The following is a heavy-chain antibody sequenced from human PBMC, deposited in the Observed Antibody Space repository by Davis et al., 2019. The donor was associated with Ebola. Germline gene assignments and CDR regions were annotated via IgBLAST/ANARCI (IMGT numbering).Heavy chain of an antibody. CDR1: RYPIITGYY. J-gene: IGHJ6*04. Sequence: MPSETLSLTCTVSRYPIITGYYWGWIRPSPGKGLEWIGGVYHDGSTIYNPSLKSRVTMSVDTPKNQFSLKLSSVTAADTAVYYCAYLSAYYYYGMDVWGKGTTVTVSS. CDR2: VYHDGST. V-gene: IGHV4-38-2*02. CDR3: AYLSAYYYYGMDV. D-gene: IGHD3-9*01.